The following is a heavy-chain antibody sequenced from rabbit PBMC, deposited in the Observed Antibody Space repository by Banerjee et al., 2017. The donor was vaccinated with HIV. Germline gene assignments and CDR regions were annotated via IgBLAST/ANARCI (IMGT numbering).Heavy chain of an antibody. CDR3: ARGSGDAGYGCDQ. CDR1: GLDLSRSYW. CDR2: IYTGDGPT. J-gene: IGHJ2*01. Sequence: QEQLEESGGDLVKPEGSLTLTCKASGLDLSRSYWICWVRQAPGKGPEWIACIYTGDGPTYYASWVNGRFTISKTSSTTVTLQMTSLTAADTATYFCARGSGDAGYGCDQWGPGTLVTVS. V-gene: IGHV1S45*01. D-gene: IGHD4-2*01.